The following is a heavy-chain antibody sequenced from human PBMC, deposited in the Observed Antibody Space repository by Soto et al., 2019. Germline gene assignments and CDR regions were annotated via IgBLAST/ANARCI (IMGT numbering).Heavy chain of an antibody. D-gene: IGHD2-15*01. V-gene: IGHV1-46*01. CDR3: AREFCTGGNCYSGSFDP. Sequence: SCKASGYIFTYYYMHWVRQSPGQGLEWMGRINPNGGSTSYAQKFQGRVTMTSDTSTSTLYMELSSLRSEDTAVYYCAREFCTGGNCYSGSFDPWGQGTLVTVSS. J-gene: IGHJ5*02. CDR2: INPNGGST. CDR1: GYIFTYYY.